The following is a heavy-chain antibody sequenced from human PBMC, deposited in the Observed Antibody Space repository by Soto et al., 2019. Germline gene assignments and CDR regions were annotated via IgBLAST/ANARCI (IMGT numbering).Heavy chain of an antibody. CDR1: GGSTSSYY. Sequence: SETLSLTCTVSGGSTSSYYWSWIRQPPGKGLEWIGYIYYSGSTNYNPSLKSRVTISVDTSKNQFSLKLSSVTAADTAVYYCARGRGYNDFWSGYMFDPWGQGTLVTVSS. J-gene: IGHJ5*02. CDR3: ARGRGYNDFWSGYMFDP. CDR2: IYYSGST. V-gene: IGHV4-59*01. D-gene: IGHD3-3*01.